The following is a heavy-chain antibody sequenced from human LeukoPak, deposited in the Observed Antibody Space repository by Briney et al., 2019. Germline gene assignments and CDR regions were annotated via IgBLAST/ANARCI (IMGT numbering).Heavy chain of an antibody. V-gene: IGHV1-2*02. CDR2: INPNSGGT. Sequence: ASVKVSCKASGYTFTGYYMHWVRQAPGQGLEWMGWINPNSGGTNYAQKFQGRVTMTRDTSISTAYMELSSLRSEDTAVYYCARGSLWSTKNFDYWGQGTLVTVSS. J-gene: IGHJ4*02. D-gene: IGHD3-10*01. CDR1: GYTFTGYY. CDR3: ARGSLWSTKNFDY.